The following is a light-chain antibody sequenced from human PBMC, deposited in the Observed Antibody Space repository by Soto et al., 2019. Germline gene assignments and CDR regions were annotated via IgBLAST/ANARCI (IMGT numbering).Light chain of an antibody. J-gene: IGKJ1*01. V-gene: IGKV3-11*01. Sequence: EIVLTQSPAILSSSPGERATLCCRASQTVNSRLAWYQHKPGQAPRLLIYHTSNRATGIPARFSGSGSGTDLTITISSLEPEDCEVYDCHQRQSWPRTFGQGTKVDI. CDR2: HTS. CDR1: QTVNSR. CDR3: HQRQSWPRT.